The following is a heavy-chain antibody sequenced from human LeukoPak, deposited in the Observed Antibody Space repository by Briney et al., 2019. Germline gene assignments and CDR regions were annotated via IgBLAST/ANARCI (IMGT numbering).Heavy chain of an antibody. V-gene: IGHV3-7*03. CDR2: IKQDGSEK. CDR3: TKGGYETSWYWIY. Sequence: AGSLRLSCAASGFTFSDNLMTWVRQAPGKGLEWVATIKQDGSEKYYVDSVRGRFTISRVNAQNSLFLQMNSLRTEDTAVYYCTKGGYETSWYWIYWGQGTLVTVSS. J-gene: IGHJ4*02. D-gene: IGHD2-2*01. CDR1: GFTFSDNL.